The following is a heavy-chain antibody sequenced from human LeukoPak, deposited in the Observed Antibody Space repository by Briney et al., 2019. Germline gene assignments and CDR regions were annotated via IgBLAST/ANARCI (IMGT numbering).Heavy chain of an antibody. CDR2: IYHSGST. J-gene: IGHJ4*02. CDR3: ARDATIAAPLMS. D-gene: IGHD6-13*01. V-gene: IGHV4-38-2*02. Sequence: PSETLSLTCTVSGYSISSGYYWGWIRQPPGKGLEWIGSIYHSGSTFYNSSLMNRVAISVDTSKNQFSLKLTSVTAADTAVYYCARDATIAAPLMSWGQGTLVIVSS. CDR1: GYSISSGYY.